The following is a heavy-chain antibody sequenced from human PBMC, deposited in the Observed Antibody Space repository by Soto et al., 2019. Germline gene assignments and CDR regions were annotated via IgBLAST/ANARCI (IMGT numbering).Heavy chain of an antibody. CDR1: GFTFSSYA. J-gene: IGHJ6*02. CDR2: ISGSGGST. V-gene: IGHV3-23*01. CDR3: AGGDSDYYYYGMDV. D-gene: IGHD2-21*02. Sequence: GGSLRLSCAASGFTFSSYAMNWVRQAPGKGLEWVSAISGSGGSTYYADSVKGRFTISRDNSKNTLYLQMNSLRAEDTAVYYCAGGDSDYYYYGMDVWGQGTTVTVSS.